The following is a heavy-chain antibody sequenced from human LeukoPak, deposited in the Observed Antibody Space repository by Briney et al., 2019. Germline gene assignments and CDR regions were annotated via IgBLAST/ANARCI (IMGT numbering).Heavy chain of an antibody. CDR3: TRDIGSGDYVFFDS. Sequence: AETLSLTCTVSDASVSGYYWSWIRLPAGKGLEWIGRLYNNGSTNCNPSLTSRVTMSVDTSKNQLSLRLKSVTAADTAVYYCTRDIGSGDYVFFDSWGQGTRVIVSS. CDR1: DASVSGYY. V-gene: IGHV4-4*07. D-gene: IGHD4-17*01. J-gene: IGHJ4*02. CDR2: LYNNGST.